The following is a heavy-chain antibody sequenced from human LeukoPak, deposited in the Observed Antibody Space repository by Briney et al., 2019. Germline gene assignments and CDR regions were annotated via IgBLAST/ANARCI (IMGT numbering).Heavy chain of an antibody. CDR3: AKLAKYFYGAETFYFFEH. V-gene: IGHV4-38-2*02. CDR1: GYSISRGYY. CDR2: IYHSGST. D-gene: IGHD3-10*01. Sequence: SETLSLTCTVSGYSISRGYYWGWIRQPPGKGLEWIGSIYHSGSTYYNPSLKSRVTISVDTSKNQFSLKLSSVTAADTAVYYCAKLAKYFYGAETFYFFEHWGQGTPVTASS. J-gene: IGHJ4*02.